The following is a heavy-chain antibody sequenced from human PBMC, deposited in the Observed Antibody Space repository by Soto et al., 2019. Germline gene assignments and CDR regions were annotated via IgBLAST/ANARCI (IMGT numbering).Heavy chain of an antibody. CDR3: AKDSLIGIATTRYFDY. V-gene: IGHV3-23*01. CDR2: ISGSGGST. CDR1: GFTFSSYA. D-gene: IGHD1-26*01. Sequence: GGSLRLSCAASGFTFSSYAMSWVRQAPGKGLGWVSAISGSGGSTYYADSVKGRFTISRDNSKNTLYLQMNSLRAEDTAVYYCAKDSLIGIATTRYFDYWGQGTLVTVSS. J-gene: IGHJ4*02.